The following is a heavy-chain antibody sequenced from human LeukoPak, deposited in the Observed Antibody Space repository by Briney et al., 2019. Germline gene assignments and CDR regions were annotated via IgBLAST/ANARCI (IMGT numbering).Heavy chain of an antibody. D-gene: IGHD1-26*01. Sequence: PGGSLRLSCVASGFTVSSNHMSWVRQAPGKGLEWVSVIYSGGSTYYADSVKGRFTISRDNSKNTLYLQMSSLRAEDTAVYYCVKCYSGTYRGALDIWGRGTMVTVSS. V-gene: IGHV3-66*01. CDR1: GFTVSSNH. CDR2: IYSGGST. CDR3: VKCYSGTYRGALDI. J-gene: IGHJ3*02.